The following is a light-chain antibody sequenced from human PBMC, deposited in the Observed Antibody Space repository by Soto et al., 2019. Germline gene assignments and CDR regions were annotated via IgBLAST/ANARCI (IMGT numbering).Light chain of an antibody. J-gene: IGKJ4*01. CDR3: QKYNSAPFT. CDR2: AAS. CDR1: QGITNY. Sequence: DIQMTQSPSSLSASVGDRVTITCRASQGITNYLAWYQQKPGKVPKLLIYAASTLQSGVPSRFSGSGSGTDVPLNISSLQPEDVATYYRQKYNSAPFTFSGGTKVEIK. V-gene: IGKV1-27*01.